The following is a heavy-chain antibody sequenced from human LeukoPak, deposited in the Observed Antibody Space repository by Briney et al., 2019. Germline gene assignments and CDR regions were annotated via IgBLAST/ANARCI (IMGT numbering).Heavy chain of an antibody. CDR1: GFTFSSYA. CDR3: AKARGMTTVTTSHDFDY. J-gene: IGHJ4*02. D-gene: IGHD4-17*01. V-gene: IGHV3-30*04. CDR2: ISYDGSNK. Sequence: PGGSLRLSCAASGFTFSSYAMHWVRQAPGKGLEWVAVISYDGSNKYYADSVKGRFTISRDNSKNTLYLQMNSLRAEDTAVYYCAKARGMTTVTTSHDFDYWGQGTLVTVSS.